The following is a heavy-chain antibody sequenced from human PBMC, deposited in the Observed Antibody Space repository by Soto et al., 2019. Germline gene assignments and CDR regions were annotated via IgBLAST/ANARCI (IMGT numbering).Heavy chain of an antibody. CDR1: GFTFSDYY. CDR2: ISSSGSTI. J-gene: IGHJ6*02. V-gene: IGHV3-11*04. Sequence: TGGSLRLSCATSGFTFSDYYMSWIRQAPGKGLEWVSYISSSGSTIYYADSVKGRFTISRDNAKNSLYQQMNSLRAEDTAVYYCARDPYYYDSHYYYGMDVWGQGTTVTVSS. D-gene: IGHD3-22*01. CDR3: ARDPYYYDSHYYYGMDV.